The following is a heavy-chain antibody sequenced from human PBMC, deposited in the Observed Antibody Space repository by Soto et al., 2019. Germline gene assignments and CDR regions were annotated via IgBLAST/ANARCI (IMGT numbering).Heavy chain of an antibody. J-gene: IGHJ4*02. D-gene: IGHD2-2*01. CDR3: AKVGYATFGYYLRSFDC. V-gene: IGHV3-23*01. CDR2: ISGSGNTI. CDR1: GFTFSTNA. Sequence: EVQLLESGGGLVQPGGSLRLSCATSGFTFSTNAMGWVRQAPGMGLEFVSLISGSGNTIYYADSVKGRFTISRDNSMNTVSLQMNSLRAEDTAVYYCAKVGYATFGYYLRSFDCWGQGTLVTVSP.